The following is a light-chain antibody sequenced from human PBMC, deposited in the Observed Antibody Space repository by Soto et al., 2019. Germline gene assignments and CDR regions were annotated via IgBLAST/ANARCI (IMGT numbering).Light chain of an antibody. CDR1: QSILYNSNNKNY. CDR3: QQYYSSPTWT. V-gene: IGKV4-1*01. J-gene: IGKJ1*01. Sequence: DIVMTQSPDSLAVSLGERATINCKSSQSILYNSNNKNYLAWYQQKPGQPPKLLIYWASTRESGVPDRFSGSGSETDFTLTISSLQAEDVAVYYCQQYYSSPTWTFGQGT. CDR2: WAS.